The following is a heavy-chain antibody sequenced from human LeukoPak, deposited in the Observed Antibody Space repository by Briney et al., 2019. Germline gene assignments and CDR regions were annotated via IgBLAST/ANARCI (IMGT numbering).Heavy chain of an antibody. CDR2: INHSGST. CDR3: ARGELRYFDWLRY. J-gene: IGHJ4*02. Sequence: SETLSLTCAVYGVSFSGYYWSWIRQPPGKGLEWIGEINHSGSTNYNPSLKSRVTISVDTSKNQFSLKLSSVTAADTAVYYCARGELRYFDWLRYWGQGTLVTVSS. V-gene: IGHV4-34*01. CDR1: GVSFSGYY. D-gene: IGHD3-9*01.